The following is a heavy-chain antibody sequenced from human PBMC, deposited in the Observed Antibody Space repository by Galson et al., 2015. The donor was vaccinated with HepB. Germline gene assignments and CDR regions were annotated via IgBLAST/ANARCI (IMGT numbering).Heavy chain of an antibody. V-gene: IGHV3-23*01. CDR3: AKGSDYYGSGTYHNGALYSDH. CDR1: GFGFGHYA. J-gene: IGHJ4*02. Sequence: SLRLSCAGSGFGFGHYAMSWARQAPGKGLEWLSAIGGAGGSTYYANSVRGRFTIARDNSKNTLYLQMNGLRAEDTAVYYCAKGSDYYGSGTYHNGALYSDHWGQGTLVTVSS. D-gene: IGHD3-10*01. CDR2: IGGAGGST.